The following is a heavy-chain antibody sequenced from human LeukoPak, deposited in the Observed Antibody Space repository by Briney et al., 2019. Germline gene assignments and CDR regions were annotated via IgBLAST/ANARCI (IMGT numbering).Heavy chain of an antibody. J-gene: IGHJ4*02. V-gene: IGHV3-9*01. D-gene: IGHD3-9*01. CDR1: GFTFDDYA. CDR2: ISWNSGSI. CDR3: ATGAYQLPYMDYDILTGYYYY. Sequence: GGSLRLSCAASGFTFDDYAMHWVRQAPGKGLEWVSGISWNSGSIGYADSVEGRFAISRDNAKNSLYLQMNSLRAEDTALYYCATGAYQLPYMDYDILTGYYYYWGQGTLVTVSS.